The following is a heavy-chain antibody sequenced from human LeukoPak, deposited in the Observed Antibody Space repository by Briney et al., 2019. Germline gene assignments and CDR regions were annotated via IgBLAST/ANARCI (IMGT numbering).Heavy chain of an antibody. V-gene: IGHV4-34*01. J-gene: IGHJ5*02. CDR3: VRGRYSSGWFKDKNWFDP. CDR1: GGSFSGYY. Sequence: SSETLSLTCAVYGGSFSGYYWSWIRQPPGKGLEWIGGINHSGSTNYNPSLKSRVTISVDTSKNQFSLKLSSVTAADAAVYYCVRGRYSSGWFKDKNWFDPWGQGIPVTVSS. CDR2: INHSGST. D-gene: IGHD6-19*01.